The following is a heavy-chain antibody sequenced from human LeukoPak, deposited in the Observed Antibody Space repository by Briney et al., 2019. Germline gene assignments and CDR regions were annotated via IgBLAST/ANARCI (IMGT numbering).Heavy chain of an antibody. J-gene: IGHJ3*01. V-gene: IGHV3-23*01. CDR2: ISISGDT. D-gene: IGHD3-16*01. CDR1: GFALSSCA. CDR3: AKELRPNDY. Sequence: QPGGSLRLSCAAPGFALSSCAMSWVRQVPGKGLEWVSSISISGDTYYADSVKGRFTLSRDNSMDTLFLQMDSLRVEDTAVYYCAKELRPNDYWGQGTMVTVSS.